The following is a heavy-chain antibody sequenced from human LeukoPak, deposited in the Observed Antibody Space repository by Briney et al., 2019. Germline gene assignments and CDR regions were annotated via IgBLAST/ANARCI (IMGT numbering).Heavy chain of an antibody. Sequence: SGPTLVNPTQTLTLTCTFSGFSLSTSGMCVSWIRQPPGKALEWLARIDWDDDKYYSTSLETRLTISKDTSKNQVVLTMTNMDPVDTATYYCARMPVLRYFDWLLDYWGQGTLVTVSS. CDR3: ARMPVLRYFDWLLDY. V-gene: IGHV2-70*11. J-gene: IGHJ4*02. D-gene: IGHD3-9*01. CDR2: IDWDDDK. CDR1: GFSLSTSGMC.